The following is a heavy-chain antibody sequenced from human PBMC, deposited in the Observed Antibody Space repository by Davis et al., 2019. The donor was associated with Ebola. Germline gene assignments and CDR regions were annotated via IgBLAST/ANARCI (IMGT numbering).Heavy chain of an antibody. CDR3: ARDLLTGTTWDY. CDR2: IIPIFGTA. J-gene: IGHJ4*02. V-gene: IGHV1-69*13. CDR1: GGTFSSYA. Sequence: SVKVSCKASGGTFSSYAISWVRQAPGQGLEWMGGIIPIFGTANYAQKFQGRVTITADESTSTAYMELSSLRSEDTAVYYCARDLLTGTTWDYWGQGTLVTVSS. D-gene: IGHD1-20*01.